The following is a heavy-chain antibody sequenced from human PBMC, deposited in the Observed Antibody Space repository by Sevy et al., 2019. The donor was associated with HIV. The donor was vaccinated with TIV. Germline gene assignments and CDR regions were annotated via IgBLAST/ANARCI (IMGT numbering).Heavy chain of an antibody. CDR2: ISSSSYI. J-gene: IGHJ5*02. Sequence: GGSLRLSCAASGFTFSSYSMNWVRQAPGKGLEWVSSISSSSYIYYADSVKGRFTISRDNAKNSLYLQMNSLRAEDTAVYYRARDAAAGTGGRDWFDPWGQGTLVTVSS. CDR3: ARDAAAGTGGRDWFDP. D-gene: IGHD6-13*01. V-gene: IGHV3-21*01. CDR1: GFTFSSYS.